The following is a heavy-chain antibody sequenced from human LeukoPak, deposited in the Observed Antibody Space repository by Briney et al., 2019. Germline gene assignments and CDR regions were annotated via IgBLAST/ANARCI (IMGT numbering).Heavy chain of an antibody. CDR2: ISSSSSYI. CDR3: ARDLSGWYYFDY. V-gene: IGHV3-21*01. D-gene: IGHD6-19*01. CDR1: GFTFSSYS. Sequence: GGSLRLSCAASGFTFSSYSMNWVRQTPGKGLEWVSSISSSSSYIYYADSVKGRFTISRDNAKNSLYLQMNSLRAEDTAVYYCARDLSGWYYFDYWGQGTLVTVSS. J-gene: IGHJ4*02.